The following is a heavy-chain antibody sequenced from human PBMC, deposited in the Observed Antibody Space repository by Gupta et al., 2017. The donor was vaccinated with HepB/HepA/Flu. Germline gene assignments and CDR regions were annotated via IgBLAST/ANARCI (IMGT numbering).Heavy chain of an antibody. D-gene: IGHD5-12*01. CDR3: ARGSSWTFDY. J-gene: IGHJ4*02. CDR2: WYN. Sequence: WYNDYAASVKGRITITPDTSNNQFSLQLKSVTPEDTAVYYCARGSSWTFDYWSRGALVTVSS. V-gene: IGHV6-1*01.